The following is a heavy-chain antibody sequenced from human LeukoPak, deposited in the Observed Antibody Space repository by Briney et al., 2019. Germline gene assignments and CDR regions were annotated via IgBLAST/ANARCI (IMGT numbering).Heavy chain of an antibody. V-gene: IGHV1-18*01. J-gene: IGHJ6*02. CDR2: ISAYNGNT. Sequence: ASVKVSCKASGYTFTSYGISWVRQAPGQGLEWMGWISAYNGNTNYAQKLQGRVTMTTDTSTSTAYMELRSLRSDDTAVYYCARDRNWNYPFGYYYYGMDVWGQGTTVTVSS. D-gene: IGHD1-7*01. CDR1: GYTFTSYG. CDR3: ARDRNWNYPFGYYYYGMDV.